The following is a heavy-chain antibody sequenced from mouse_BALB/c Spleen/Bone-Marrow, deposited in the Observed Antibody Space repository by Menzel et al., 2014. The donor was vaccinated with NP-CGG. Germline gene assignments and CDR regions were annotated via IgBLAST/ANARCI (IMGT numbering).Heavy chain of an antibody. V-gene: IGHV1-53*01. Sequence: VQLQESGPELVKPGASVKLSCKASGYTFTSYYMYWMKQRPGQGLEWIGKINPSNGGTDFNEKSKSKATLTVDRSSNTAYMQLSSLTSDDSSVXYXTRRLGRFYFDYWGQGTTLTVSS. CDR2: INPSNGGT. J-gene: IGHJ2*01. CDR3: TRRLGRFYFDY. CDR1: GYTFTSYY.